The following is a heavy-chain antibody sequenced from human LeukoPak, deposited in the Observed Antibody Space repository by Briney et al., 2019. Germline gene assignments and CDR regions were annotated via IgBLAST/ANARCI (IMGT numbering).Heavy chain of an antibody. CDR1: GFTFSSYW. V-gene: IGHV3-7*01. CDR2: IKQDGSEK. CDR3: ARVIPYCSSTSCYTGVGGAFDI. Sequence: PGGSLRLSCAASGFTFSSYWMSWVRQAPGKGLEWVANIKQDGSEKYYVDSVKGRFTISRDNAKNSLYQQMNSLRAEDTAVYYCARVIPYCSSTSCYTGVGGAFDIWGQGTMVTVSS. J-gene: IGHJ3*02. D-gene: IGHD2-2*02.